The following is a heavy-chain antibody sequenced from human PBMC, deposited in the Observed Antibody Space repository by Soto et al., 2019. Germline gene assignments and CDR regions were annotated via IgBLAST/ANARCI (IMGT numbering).Heavy chain of an antibody. J-gene: IGHJ3*02. V-gene: IGHV5-51*01. Sequence: GESLKISCKGSGYSFTSYWIGWVRQMPGKGLEWMGIIYPGDSDTRYSPSFQGQVTISADKSISTAYLQWSSLKASDTAMYYCARRYCSGGSCYGQYAFDIWGQGTTVTVSS. CDR1: GYSFTSYW. D-gene: IGHD2-15*01. CDR3: ARRYCSGGSCYGQYAFDI. CDR2: IYPGDSDT.